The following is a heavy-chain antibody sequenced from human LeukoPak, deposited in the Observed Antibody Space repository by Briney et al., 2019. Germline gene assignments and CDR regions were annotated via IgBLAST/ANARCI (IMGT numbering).Heavy chain of an antibody. V-gene: IGHV1-69*04. CDR2: IIPILSIT. CDR3: ARAEDYGGNSGAFDI. J-gene: IGHJ3*02. CDR1: GGTFSTHA. Sequence: SVKVSCKASGGTFSTHAISWVRQAPGQGLEWMGRIIPILSITNYLPKFQGRVTIAADKSTSTAYMELSSLRSDDTAVYYCARAEDYGGNSGAFDIWGQGTMVTVSS. D-gene: IGHD4-23*01.